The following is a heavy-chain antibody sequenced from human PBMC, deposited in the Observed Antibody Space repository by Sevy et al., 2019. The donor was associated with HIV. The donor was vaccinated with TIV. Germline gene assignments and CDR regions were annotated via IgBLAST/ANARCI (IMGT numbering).Heavy chain of an antibody. CDR1: KITFSNHG. V-gene: IGHV3-30*18. D-gene: IGHD4-17*01. CDR2: ISIDGSNR. Sequence: GGSLRLSCAGSKITFSNHGMHWVRQAPGKGLEWVAVISIDGSNRFYADSVKGRFTVSRDNSQNTLYLQMNSLTTEDTAVYYCVKDRSSSVTTETPDYWGQGTLVTVSS. CDR3: VKDRSSSVTTETPDY. J-gene: IGHJ4*02.